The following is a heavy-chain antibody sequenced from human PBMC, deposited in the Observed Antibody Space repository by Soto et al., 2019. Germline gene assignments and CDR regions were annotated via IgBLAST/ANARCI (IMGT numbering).Heavy chain of an antibody. CDR2: ISGSGGST. CDR1: GFTFSSYA. CDR3: AKSLLGIAAASLYGMDV. V-gene: IGHV3-23*01. J-gene: IGHJ6*02. Sequence: HPGGSLRLSCAASGFTFSSYAMSWVRQAPGKGLEWVSAISGSGGSTYYADSVKGRFTISRDNSKNTLYLQMNSLRAEDTAVYYCAKSLLGIAAASLYGMDVWGQGTTVTVSS. D-gene: IGHD6-13*01.